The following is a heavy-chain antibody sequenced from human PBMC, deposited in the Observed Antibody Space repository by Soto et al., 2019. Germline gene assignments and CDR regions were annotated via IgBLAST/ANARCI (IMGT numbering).Heavy chain of an antibody. CDR1: GFTFSTYS. J-gene: IGHJ4*02. CDR3: ARGGENSVWLPRSGY. V-gene: IGHV3-21*06. Sequence: EVQLVESGGGLVKPGGSLRLSCAASGFTFSTYSMNWVRQAPGKGLEWVSSITNRGDYMYYAYSVEGRFTISRDNAKNSLALEMNSHRCEDTAVYYCARGGENSVWLPRSGYWGQGTLVTVSS. D-gene: IGHD5-18*01. CDR2: ITNRGDYM.